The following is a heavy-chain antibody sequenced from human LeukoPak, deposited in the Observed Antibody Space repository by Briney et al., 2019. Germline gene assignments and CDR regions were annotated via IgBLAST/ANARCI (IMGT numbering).Heavy chain of an antibody. D-gene: IGHD3-9*01. V-gene: IGHV1-2*02. J-gene: IGHJ4*02. CDR1: GYTFTRYY. Sequence: ASVTVSFKSSGYTFTRYYMHWVRQAPGQGLAWMGWINPNSGGTNYAQKFRGRVTMTRDTSISTAYMELSRLISDDTAVYYCARFYYDILTGYYYFDYWGQGTLVTVAS. CDR3: ARFYYDILTGYYYFDY. CDR2: INPNSGGT.